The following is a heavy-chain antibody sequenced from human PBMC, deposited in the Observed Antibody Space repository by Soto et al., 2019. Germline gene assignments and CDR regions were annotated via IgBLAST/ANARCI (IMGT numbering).Heavy chain of an antibody. CDR2: INPKTGGT. CDR1: GYTFTSYD. J-gene: IGHJ6*02. D-gene: IGHD3-3*01. Sequence: GASVKVSCKASGYTFTSYDINWVRQAPGQGLEWMGWINPKTGGTNYAQKFQGWVTMTRDTSISTAYMELSRLRSDDTAVYYCARARRNTGKYYDFWSGYYTLHYGMDVWGQGTTVTVSS. CDR3: ARARRNTGKYYDFWSGYYTLHYGMDV. V-gene: IGHV1-2*04.